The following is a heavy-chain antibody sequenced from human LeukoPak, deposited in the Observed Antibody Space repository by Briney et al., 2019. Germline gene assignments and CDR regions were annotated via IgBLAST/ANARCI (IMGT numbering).Heavy chain of an antibody. CDR3: ARGTMTTVTYYFDY. Sequence: SETLSLTCAVYGGSFSGYYWSWIRKPPGKGLEWIGEINHSGSTNYNPSLKSRVTISVDTSKNQFSLKLSSVTAADTAVYYCARGTMTTVTYYFDYWGQGTLVTVSS. CDR1: GGSFSGYY. J-gene: IGHJ4*02. D-gene: IGHD4-17*01. V-gene: IGHV4-34*01. CDR2: INHSGST.